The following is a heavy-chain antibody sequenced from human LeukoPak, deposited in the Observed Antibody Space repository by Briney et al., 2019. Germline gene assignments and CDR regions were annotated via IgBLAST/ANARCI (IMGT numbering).Heavy chain of an antibody. V-gene: IGHV4-4*09. J-gene: IGHJ5*02. CDR2: IYTSGST. Sequence: SETLSLTCTVSGGSISSYYWSWIRQPPGKGLEWIGYIYTSGSTNYNPSLKSRVTISVDTSKNQFSLKLSFVTAADTAVYYCARQLGYCSSTSCSARWFDPWGQGTLVTVSS. D-gene: IGHD2-2*01. CDR1: GGSISSYY. CDR3: ARQLGYCSSTSCSARWFDP.